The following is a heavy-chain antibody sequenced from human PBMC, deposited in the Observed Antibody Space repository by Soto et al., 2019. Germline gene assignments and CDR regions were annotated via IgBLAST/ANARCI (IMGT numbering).Heavy chain of an antibody. D-gene: IGHD6-13*01. J-gene: IGHJ4*02. CDR1: GGSISSGDYY. CDR2: IYYSGST. V-gene: IGHV4-31*03. Sequence: PSETLSLTCTVSGGSISSGDYYWSWIRQVPGKGLEWIGYIYYSGSTYYNPSLKSRVAMSVDTSKNQFSLKMRSVTAADTAIYYCATAGRIAAAGRFDYWGQGTLVTVSS. CDR3: ATAGRIAAAGRFDY.